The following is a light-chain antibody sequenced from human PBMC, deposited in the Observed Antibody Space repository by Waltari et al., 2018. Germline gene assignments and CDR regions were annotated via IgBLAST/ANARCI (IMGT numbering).Light chain of an antibody. CDR1: QSIGSW. Sequence: DIQMTQSPSTLSASVGDRVTITCRASQSIGSWLAWYQQKPGKAPKLLIYKASSLESGVPSRFSGSGSGTEFTLTISSLQPDDFATYYCQQYNSYSPVTFGQGTKVEIK. J-gene: IGKJ1*01. CDR3: QQYNSYSPVT. V-gene: IGKV1-5*03. CDR2: KAS.